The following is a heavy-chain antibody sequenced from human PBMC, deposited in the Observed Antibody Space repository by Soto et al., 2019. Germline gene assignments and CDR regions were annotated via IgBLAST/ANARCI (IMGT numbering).Heavy chain of an antibody. CDR3: AKVCGDQLLSTFDY. CDR1: GFTFSRYV. J-gene: IGHJ4*02. V-gene: IGHV3-23*01. Sequence: EVQVLESGGGLVQPGGSLRLSCAGSGFTFSRYVMSWVRQAPGKGLEWVSAISGSGGSTYFADSVKGRFTISRDNSKNTLYLQMNRLRAEDTAVYYCAKVCGDQLLSTFDYWGQGTLVTVSS. D-gene: IGHD2-2*01. CDR2: ISGSGGST.